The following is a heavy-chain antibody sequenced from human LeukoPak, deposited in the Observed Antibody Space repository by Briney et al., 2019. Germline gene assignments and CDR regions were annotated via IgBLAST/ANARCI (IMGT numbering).Heavy chain of an antibody. Sequence: SETLSLTCAVYGGSFSGYYWSWIRQPPGKGLEWIGEINYSGSTNYNPSLKSRVTISVDTSKNQFSLKLSSVTAADAAVYYCARGPYCSGGSCYSGKVLYFQHWGQGTLVTVSS. CDR3: ARGPYCSGGSCYSGKVLYFQH. CDR1: GGSFSGYY. CDR2: INYSGST. D-gene: IGHD2-15*01. J-gene: IGHJ1*01. V-gene: IGHV4-34*01.